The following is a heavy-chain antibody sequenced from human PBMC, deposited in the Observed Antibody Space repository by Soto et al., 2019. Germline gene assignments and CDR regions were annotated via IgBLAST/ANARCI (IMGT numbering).Heavy chain of an antibody. CDR3: ASIPETSGSGMT. D-gene: IGHD2-21*01. CDR2: IIPIFGAA. CDR1: GDSLRRHA. Sequence: VQVVQSGAEVKKPGSSVKVSCKSSGDSLRRHAINWVRQAPGQGLEWVGGIIPIFGAANYSPKFQGRVTISADESTRTAYMDLSGLRSEDTAVYFCASIPETSGSGMTWGQGTLVIVSS. J-gene: IGHJ4*02. V-gene: IGHV1-69*12.